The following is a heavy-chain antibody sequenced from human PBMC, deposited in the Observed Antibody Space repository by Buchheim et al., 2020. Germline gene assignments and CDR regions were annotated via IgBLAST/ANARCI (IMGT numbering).Heavy chain of an antibody. J-gene: IGHJ4*02. D-gene: IGHD5-18*01. CDR2: ISYDGSNK. CDR3: AKDTAS. V-gene: IGHV3-30*18. CDR1: GFTFSSYG. Sequence: QVQLVESGGGVVQPGRSLRLSCAASGFTFSSYGMHWVRQAPGKGLEWVAVISYDGSNKYYAESVKGRLHISRDNSKKTLYLQMNSLRAEDTAVYYCAKDTASWGQGTL.